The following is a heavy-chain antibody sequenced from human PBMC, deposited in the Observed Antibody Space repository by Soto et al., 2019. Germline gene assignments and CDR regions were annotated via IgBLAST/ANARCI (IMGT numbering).Heavy chain of an antibody. CDR3: ARVARINLSWRAFDI. Sequence: GGSLRLSCAASGFTFSSYDMHWVRQATGKGLEWVSAIGTAGDTYYPGSVKGRFTISRENAKNSLYLQMNSLRAEDTAVYYCARVARINLSWRAFDIWGQGTMVTVSS. CDR2: IGTAGDT. J-gene: IGHJ3*02. CDR1: GFTFSSYD. V-gene: IGHV3-13*01. D-gene: IGHD3-10*01.